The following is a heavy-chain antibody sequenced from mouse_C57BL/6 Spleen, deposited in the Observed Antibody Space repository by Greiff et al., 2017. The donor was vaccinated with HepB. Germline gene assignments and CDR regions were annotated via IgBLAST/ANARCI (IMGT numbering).Heavy chain of an antibody. CDR1: GYTFTSYW. J-gene: IGHJ2*01. D-gene: IGHD1-1*01. CDR2: IDPSDSYT. CDR3: ASRITTVVADYFDY. V-gene: IGHV1-50*01. Sequence: QVQLQQPGAELVKPGASVKLSCKASGYTFTSYWMQWVKQRPGQGLEWIGEIDPSDSYTNYNQKFKGKATLTVDTSSSTAYMQLSSLTSEDSAVYDCASRITTVVADYFDYWGQGTTLTVSS.